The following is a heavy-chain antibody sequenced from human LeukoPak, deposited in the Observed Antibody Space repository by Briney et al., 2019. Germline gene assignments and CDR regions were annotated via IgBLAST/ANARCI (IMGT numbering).Heavy chain of an antibody. V-gene: IGHV1-69*13. Sequence: ASVKLSCKASGGTFSSYAISWVRQAPGQGLEWMGGIIPIFGTANYAQKFQGRVTITADESTSTAYMKLSSLRSEDTAVYYCARSHNQIWVPAATGYFDYWGQGTLVTVSS. J-gene: IGHJ4*02. CDR2: IIPIFGTA. CDR3: ARSHNQIWVPAATGYFDY. D-gene: IGHD2-2*01. CDR1: GGTFSSYA.